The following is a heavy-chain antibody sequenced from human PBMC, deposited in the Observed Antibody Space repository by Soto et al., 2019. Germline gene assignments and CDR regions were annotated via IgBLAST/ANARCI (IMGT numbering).Heavy chain of an antibody. D-gene: IGHD6-19*01. CDR1: GGSFSGYY. CDR3: ATDGRTGYSSGWYRNAFDI. CDR2: INHSGST. Sequence: PSETLSLTCAVYGGSFSGYYWSWIRQPPGKGLEWIGEINHSGSTNYNPSLKSRVTISVDTSKNQFSLKLSSVTAADTAVYYCATDGRTGYSSGWYRNAFDIWGQGTMVTVSS. J-gene: IGHJ3*02. V-gene: IGHV4-34*01.